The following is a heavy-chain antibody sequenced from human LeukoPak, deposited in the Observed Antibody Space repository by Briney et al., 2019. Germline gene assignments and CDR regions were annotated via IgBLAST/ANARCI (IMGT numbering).Heavy chain of an antibody. Sequence: PAGGSLRLSCVTSGLTFSNYVMTWVRQAPGKGLEWVSAISGRGDTPYYADSVKGRFTISRDNSKNTLYLQMNSLRAEDTAVYYCARESNYYGSGQLDYWGQGTLVTVSS. D-gene: IGHD3-10*01. CDR2: ISGRGDTP. V-gene: IGHV3-23*01. J-gene: IGHJ4*02. CDR3: ARESNYYGSGQLDY. CDR1: GLTFSNYV.